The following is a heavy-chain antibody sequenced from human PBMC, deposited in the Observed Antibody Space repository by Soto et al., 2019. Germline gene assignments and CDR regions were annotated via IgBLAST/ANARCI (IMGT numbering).Heavy chain of an antibody. V-gene: IGHV1-18*04. Sequence: GASVKVSCKASGYTFTSYGISWVRQAPGQGLEWMGWISAYNGNTNYAQKLQGRVTMTTDTSTSTAYMELRSLRSDDTAVYYCARVMGSSSSMVWFDPWGQGTLVTVSS. D-gene: IGHD6-13*01. CDR3: ARVMGSSSSMVWFDP. CDR1: GYTFTSYG. CDR2: ISAYNGNT. J-gene: IGHJ5*02.